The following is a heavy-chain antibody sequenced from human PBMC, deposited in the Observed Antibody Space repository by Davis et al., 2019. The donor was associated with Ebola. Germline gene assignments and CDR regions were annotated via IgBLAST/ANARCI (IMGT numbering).Heavy chain of an antibody. CDR1: GYTFPSYY. J-gene: IGHJ4*02. CDR3: ASGTYYGSGSYIDY. V-gene: IGHV1-46*01. D-gene: IGHD3-10*01. CDR2: VNPSGGST. Sequence: AASVKVSCQAFGYTFPSYYIHWVRQAPGQGLEWMGIVNPSGGSTTYAQKFQGRVTMTRDTSTSTVYMELSSLRSEDTAVYYCASGTYYGSGSYIDYWGQGTLVTVSS.